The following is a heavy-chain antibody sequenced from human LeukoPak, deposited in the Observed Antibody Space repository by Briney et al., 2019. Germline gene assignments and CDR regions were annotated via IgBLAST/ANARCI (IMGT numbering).Heavy chain of an antibody. D-gene: IGHD7-27*01. CDR2: ISNSGREI. Sequence: GGSLRLSCTDSGFTFSDSYMTWIRQAPGKGLEWVSYISNSGREINYADSVKGRFTISRDNAVSSLYLQMNSVRVEDTAVYYCGRGHWGLDYWGQGTLVTVSS. V-gene: IGHV3-11*04. CDR1: GFTFSDSY. CDR3: GRGHWGLDY. J-gene: IGHJ4*02.